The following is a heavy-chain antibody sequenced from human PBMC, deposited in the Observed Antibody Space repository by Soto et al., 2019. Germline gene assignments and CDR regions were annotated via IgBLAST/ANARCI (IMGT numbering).Heavy chain of an antibody. V-gene: IGHV4-30-4*01. CDR1: GDSISSVDYF. D-gene: IGHD3-10*01. CDR2: IYKSATT. CDR3: ARGTMIRGVTPFDI. J-gene: IGHJ3*02. Sequence: PSETLSLTCSVSGDSISSVDYFWAWIRQPRGQALEYIGYIYKSATTYYNPSFESRVNMSLDTSKSHFSLNLTSVTAADTAVYYCARGTMIRGVTPFDIWGHGTMVTVSS.